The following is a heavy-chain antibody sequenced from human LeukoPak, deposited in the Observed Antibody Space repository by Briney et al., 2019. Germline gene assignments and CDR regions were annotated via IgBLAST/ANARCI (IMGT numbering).Heavy chain of an antibody. D-gene: IGHD3-22*01. V-gene: IGHV3-7*01. Sequence: GGSVTLSCAASVFTFSSYWIRWVRHAPGKGLEWVVNIKQDGSEKYYVDSVKGRFTISRDNAKNSLYLQMSSLRAEDTAVYYCAREYYYDSSLDYWGQGTLVTVSS. J-gene: IGHJ4*02. CDR3: AREYYYDSSLDY. CDR2: IKQDGSEK. CDR1: VFTFSSYW.